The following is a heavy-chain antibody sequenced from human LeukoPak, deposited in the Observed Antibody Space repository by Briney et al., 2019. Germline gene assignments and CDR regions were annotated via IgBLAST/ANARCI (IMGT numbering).Heavy chain of an antibody. J-gene: IGHJ4*02. Sequence: PGGSLRLSCAASGFTFSSYTMSWVRQAPGKGLEWIAYIRTSSRTIYYADSVKGRFTISRDNAKNSLYLQMNSLRAEDTAVYYCARDSWGTGWYYFDYWGQGTVVSVSS. D-gene: IGHD6-19*01. CDR1: GFTFSSYT. CDR3: ARDSWGTGWYYFDY. V-gene: IGHV3-48*01. CDR2: IRTSSRTI.